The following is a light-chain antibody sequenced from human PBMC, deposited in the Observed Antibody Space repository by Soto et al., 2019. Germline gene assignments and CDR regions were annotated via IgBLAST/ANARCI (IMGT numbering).Light chain of an antibody. V-gene: IGKV3-11*01. Sequence: EIVLTQSPATLSLSPGERASLSCRASQRVSSNLAWYQQKPGQAPRLLISDASNRATGIPARFTGSGSGTDFTLTISSLEPEDFAVYYCQQRSTWPYTFGQGTKLEIK. CDR3: QQRSTWPYT. CDR1: QRVSSN. CDR2: DAS. J-gene: IGKJ2*01.